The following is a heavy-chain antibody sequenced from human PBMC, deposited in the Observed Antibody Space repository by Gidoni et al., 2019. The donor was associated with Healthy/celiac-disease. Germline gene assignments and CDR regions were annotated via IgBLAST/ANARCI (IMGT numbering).Heavy chain of an antibody. J-gene: IGHJ4*02. CDR1: GFTFSSDG. D-gene: IGHD5-12*01. Sequence: QVQLVESGGGVVQPGTSLRPSCAASGFTFSSDGMDWVRQAPGKGLEWVAVISYDGSNKYYADSVKGRFTISRDNSKNTLYLQMNSLRAEDTAVYYCAKAPESSPYSDYDWGFDYWGQGTLVTVSS. V-gene: IGHV3-30*18. CDR3: AKAPESSPYSDYDWGFDY. CDR2: ISYDGSNK.